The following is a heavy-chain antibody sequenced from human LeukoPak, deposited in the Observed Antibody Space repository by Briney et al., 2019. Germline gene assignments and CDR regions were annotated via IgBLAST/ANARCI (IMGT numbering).Heavy chain of an antibody. Sequence: GGSLRLSCAASGFTFSSYGMHWVRQAPGKGLEWVAVIWYDGSNKYYADSVKGRFTISRDNSKNTLYLQMNSLRAEDTAVYYCASSIAAAGLDYWGQGTLVTVSS. CDR1: GFTFSSYG. D-gene: IGHD6-13*01. CDR3: ASSIAAAGLDY. CDR2: IWYDGSNK. J-gene: IGHJ4*02. V-gene: IGHV3-33*01.